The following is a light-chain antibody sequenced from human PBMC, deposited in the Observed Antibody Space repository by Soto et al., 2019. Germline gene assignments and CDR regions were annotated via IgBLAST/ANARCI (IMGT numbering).Light chain of an antibody. J-gene: IGKJ2*01. CDR3: QEYNHWYT. Sequence: EIVLTQSPGTLSLSPGERATLSCRASQSVDSVYLTWYQQKPGQAPRLLIYGASSRATGIPDRFSGSGSGTDFTLTISRLEPEDFAVYYCQEYNHWYTFGQGTKLEIK. CDR1: QSVDSVY. CDR2: GAS. V-gene: IGKV3-20*01.